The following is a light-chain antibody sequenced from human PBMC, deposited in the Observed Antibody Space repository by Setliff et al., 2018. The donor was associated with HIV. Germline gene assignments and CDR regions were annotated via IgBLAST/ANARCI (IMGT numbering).Light chain of an antibody. CDR1: SNDVGRYNL. CDR3: CSNTGSNTYV. V-gene: IGLV2-23*01. CDR2: QAS. J-gene: IGLJ1*01. Sequence: QSVLTQPASVSGSPGQSITIPCTGTSNDVGRYNLVSWYQQQPGKPPKLMIYQASKRPSGVSNRISGSKSGNTASLTISGLQAEDEADYYCCSNTGSNTYVFGTGTKVTV.